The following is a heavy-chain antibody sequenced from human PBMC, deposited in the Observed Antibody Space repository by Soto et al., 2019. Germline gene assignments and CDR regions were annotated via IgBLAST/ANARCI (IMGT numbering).Heavy chain of an antibody. CDR2: IYKSATT. Sequence: PSETLSLTCSVSVDSISTVDYFWAWIRQPPGQALEYIGYIYKSATTYYNPSFESRVAISLDTSKSQFSLNVTSVTAADTAVYFCARGRYCLTGRCFPNWFDSWGQGTLVTVSS. D-gene: IGHD2-15*01. CDR1: VDSISTVDYF. CDR3: ARGRYCLTGRCFPNWFDS. J-gene: IGHJ5*01. V-gene: IGHV4-30-4*01.